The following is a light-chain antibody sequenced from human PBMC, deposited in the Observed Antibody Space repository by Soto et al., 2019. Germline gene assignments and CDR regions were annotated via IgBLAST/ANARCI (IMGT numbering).Light chain of an antibody. J-gene: IGKJ4*01. V-gene: IGKV1-27*01. Sequence: DIQMTQSPSSLSASVGDRVTITCRASQCISNYLAWYQQKPGKVPKLLIHAASTLQSGVPSRFSVSGSGTDFTLTISSLQPEDVATYYCQKYNSAPLTFGGGTKVEIK. CDR3: QKYNSAPLT. CDR2: AAS. CDR1: QCISNY.